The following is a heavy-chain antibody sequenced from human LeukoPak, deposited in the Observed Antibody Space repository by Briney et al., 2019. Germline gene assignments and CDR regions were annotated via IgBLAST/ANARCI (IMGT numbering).Heavy chain of an antibody. CDR3: ASVRGYSSGWYASGFDP. CDR1: SGSISSYY. Sequence: SETLSLTCTVSSGSISSYYWSWIRQPPGKGLEWIGYIYYSGSTNYNPSLKSRVTISVDTSKNQFSLKLSSVTAADTAVYYCASVRGYSSGWYASGFDPWGQGTLVTVSS. J-gene: IGHJ5*02. V-gene: IGHV4-59*01. CDR2: IYYSGST. D-gene: IGHD6-19*01.